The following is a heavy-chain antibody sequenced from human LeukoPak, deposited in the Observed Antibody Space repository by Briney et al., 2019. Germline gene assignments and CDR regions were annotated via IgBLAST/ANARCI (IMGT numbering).Heavy chain of an antibody. CDR2: IYYSGST. V-gene: IGHV4-39*01. CDR3: ARTRGGWYVFFGSYNWFDP. CDR1: GGSFRSSSYY. Sequence: SSETRSLTCTVSGGSFRSSSYYWGWIRQTPGKGLEWIRNIYYSGSTYYNPSLKSRVTISVDTSKNQFSLKLSSVTAADTAVYYCARTRGGWYVFFGSYNWFDPWGQGTLVTVSS. J-gene: IGHJ5*02. D-gene: IGHD6-19*01.